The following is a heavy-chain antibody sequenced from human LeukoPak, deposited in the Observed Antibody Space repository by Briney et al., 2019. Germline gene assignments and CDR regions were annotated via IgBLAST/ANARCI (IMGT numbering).Heavy chain of an antibody. CDR3: AREERNSWDRYFQH. CDR1: GGSISSYY. J-gene: IGHJ1*01. Sequence: KPSETLSLTCTVSGGSISSYYWSWIRQPPGKGLEWIGNIYYSGSTNYNPSLKSRVTISVDTSKNQFSLKLSSVTAADTAVYYCAREERNSWDRYFQHWGQGTLVTVSS. CDR2: IYYSGST. D-gene: IGHD6-13*01. V-gene: IGHV4-59*13.